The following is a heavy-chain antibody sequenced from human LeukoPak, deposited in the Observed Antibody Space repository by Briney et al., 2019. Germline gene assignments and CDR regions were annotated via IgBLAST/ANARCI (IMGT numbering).Heavy chain of an antibody. CDR2: MNPNSGNT. CDR3: ARAGYSSGWYRVNDY. Sequence: ASLKVSCKASGYTFTSYDINWVRQATGQGLEWMGWMNPNSGNTGYAQKFQSRVTITSNTSISTAYMELSSLRSEDTAVYYCARAGYSSGWYRVNDYWGQGTLVTVSS. D-gene: IGHD6-19*01. CDR1: GYTFTSYD. J-gene: IGHJ4*02. V-gene: IGHV1-8*01.